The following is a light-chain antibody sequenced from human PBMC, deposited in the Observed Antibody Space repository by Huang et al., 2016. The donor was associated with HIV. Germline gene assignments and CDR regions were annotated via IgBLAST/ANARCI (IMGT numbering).Light chain of an antibody. J-gene: IGKJ1*01. CDR3: QQRSNWPRT. V-gene: IGKV3-11*01. CDR2: AAS. Sequence: EIVLTQSPATLSLSPGERATLSCWASQSVSSYLAWYQQKPGQAPRRLIYAASNRATGIPARFSGSGSGTDFTLTISSLEPEDFAVYYCQQRSNWPRTFGQGTKVEIK. CDR1: QSVSSY.